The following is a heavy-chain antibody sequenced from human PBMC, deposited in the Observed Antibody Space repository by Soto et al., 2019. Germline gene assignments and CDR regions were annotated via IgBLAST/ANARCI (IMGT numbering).Heavy chain of an antibody. V-gene: IGHV5-10-1*01. J-gene: IGHJ3*02. CDR1: GYSGTIYW. CDR3: AGQHSSGRAFHAFDI. CDR2: IDPSDSYT. Sequence: PGASLTISCQGAGYSGTIYWISLVRQLPGKGLEWMGRIDPSDSYTNYSPSFQGHVTISADKSISTAYLQWSSLKASDTAMYYCAGQHSSGRAFHAFDIWGQGTMVTVSS. D-gene: IGHD6-19*01.